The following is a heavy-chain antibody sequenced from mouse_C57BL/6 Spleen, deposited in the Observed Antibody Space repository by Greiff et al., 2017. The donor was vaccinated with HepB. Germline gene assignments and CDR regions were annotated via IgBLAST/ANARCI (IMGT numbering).Heavy chain of an antibody. CDR3: ARWGEYYGNSAWFAY. Sequence: QVQLQQSGAELARPGASVKLSCKASGYTFTSYGISWVKQRTGQGLEWIGEIYPRSGNTYYNEKFKGKATLTADKSSSTAYMELRSLTSEDSAVYFCARWGEYYGNSAWFAYWGQGTLVTVSA. CDR2: IYPRSGNT. V-gene: IGHV1-81*01. D-gene: IGHD2-1*01. CDR1: GYTFTSYG. J-gene: IGHJ3*01.